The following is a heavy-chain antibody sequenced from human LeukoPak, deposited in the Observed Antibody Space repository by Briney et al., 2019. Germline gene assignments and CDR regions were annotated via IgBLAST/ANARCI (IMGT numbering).Heavy chain of an antibody. D-gene: IGHD6-19*01. CDR3: ASGLAVAGTGNYFDY. Sequence: PGGSLRLSCAASGFTFDDYGMSWVRQAPGKGLEWVSGINWNGGSTGYADSVKGRFTTSRDNAKDSLYLQMNSLRAEDTAFYYCASGLAVAGTGNYFDYWGQGTLVTVSS. CDR1: GFTFDDYG. J-gene: IGHJ4*02. V-gene: IGHV3-20*04. CDR2: INWNGGST.